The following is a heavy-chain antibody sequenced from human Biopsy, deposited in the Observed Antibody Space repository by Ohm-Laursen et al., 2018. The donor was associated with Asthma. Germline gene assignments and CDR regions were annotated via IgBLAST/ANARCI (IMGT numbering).Heavy chain of an antibody. CDR3: SRDRAVAGLNDAFDA. J-gene: IGHJ3*01. CDR1: GFTFDDYA. CDR2: INWNGGST. D-gene: IGHD3/OR15-3a*01. V-gene: IGHV3-20*01. Sequence: SLRLSCSASGFTFDDYAMSWVRQAPGKGLAWVYGINWNGGSTGYADSVKGRFSISKDNAKNSQYLQMNSLRAEDTALYHCSRDRAVAGLNDAFDAWGQGTMVTVSS.